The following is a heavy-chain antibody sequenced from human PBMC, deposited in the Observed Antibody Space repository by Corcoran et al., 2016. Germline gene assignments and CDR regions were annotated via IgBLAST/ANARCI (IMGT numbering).Heavy chain of an antibody. J-gene: IGHJ4*02. Sequence: EVHLVESGGVVVQAGGSLRLCCATSGFSFHDYAMHWVRQAPGKGLEWVSVINWNDGSTYYADSVKGRLTIFRDNSKNSLSLQMNRLRPEDTAFYYCVAAGAERWLGELCRYCVQATLVTVSS. CDR2: INWNDGST. D-gene: IGHD6-19*01. CDR1: GFSFHDYA. CDR3: VAAGAERWLGELCRY. V-gene: IGHV3-43D*03.